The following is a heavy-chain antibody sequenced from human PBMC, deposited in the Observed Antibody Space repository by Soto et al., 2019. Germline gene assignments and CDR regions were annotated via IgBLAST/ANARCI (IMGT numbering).Heavy chain of an antibody. J-gene: IGHJ4*02. CDR3: ARGADYDSSGYYYYYFDY. Sequence: QVQLVQSGAEVQKPGSSVKVSCKASGGTFSSYAISWVRQAPGQGLEWMGGIIPIFGTANYAQKFQGRVTITADESTSTAYMELSSLRSEDTAVYYCARGADYDSSGYYYYYFDYWGQGTLVTVSS. D-gene: IGHD3-22*01. CDR2: IIPIFGTA. V-gene: IGHV1-69*01. CDR1: GGTFSSYA.